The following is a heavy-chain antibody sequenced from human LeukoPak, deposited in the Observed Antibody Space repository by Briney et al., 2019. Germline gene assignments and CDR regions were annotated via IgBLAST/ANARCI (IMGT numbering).Heavy chain of an antibody. CDR3: ARRQYSGYDFDF. J-gene: IGHJ4*02. CDR2: IYPRDSDT. Sequence: GESLKISCKASGYIFTNYWIGWVRQMPGKGLEWMGIIYPRDSDTRYSPSFQGQVTVSADKSISTAYLQWDTLEASDTAMYYCARRQYSGYDFDFWGQGTLVTVSS. V-gene: IGHV5-51*01. D-gene: IGHD5-12*01. CDR1: GYIFTNYW.